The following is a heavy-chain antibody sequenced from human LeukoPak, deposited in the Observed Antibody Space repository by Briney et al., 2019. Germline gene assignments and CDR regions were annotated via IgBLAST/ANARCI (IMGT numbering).Heavy chain of an antibody. CDR2: ISGSGGST. V-gene: IGHV3-23*01. D-gene: IGHD4-17*01. CDR3: AKDHGYGDPLRDY. J-gene: IGHJ4*02. Sequence: GGSLRLSCAASGFTFSSYAMSWVRQAPGKGLEWVSAISGSGGSTYYANSVKGRFTISRHNSKNTLYLQMNSLRAEDTAVYYCAKDHGYGDPLRDYWGQGTLVTVSS. CDR1: GFTFSSYA.